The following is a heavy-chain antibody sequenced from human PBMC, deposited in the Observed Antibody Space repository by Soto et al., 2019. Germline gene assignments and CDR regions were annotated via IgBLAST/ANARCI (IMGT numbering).Heavy chain of an antibody. CDR2: IYYSGST. V-gene: IGHV4-39*01. CDR3: ARYSSGWFNFDY. J-gene: IGHJ4*02. Sequence: SETLSLTCTVSGGSISSSSYYWGWIRQPPGKGLEWIGSIYYSGSTYYNPSLKSRVTISVDTSKNQFSLKLSSVTAADTAVYYCARYSSGWFNFDYWGQGTLVTVSS. D-gene: IGHD6-19*01. CDR1: GGSISSSSYY.